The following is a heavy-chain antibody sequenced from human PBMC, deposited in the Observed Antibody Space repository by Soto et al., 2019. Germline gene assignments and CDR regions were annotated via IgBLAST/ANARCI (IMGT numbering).Heavy chain of an antibody. CDR2: INHSGST. D-gene: IGHD3-3*01. J-gene: IGHJ6*02. CDR3: ARVGQTYYDFWSGYYPTYYYYYGMDV. Sequence: PSETLSLTCAVYGGSFSGYYWSWIRQPPGKGLEWIGEINHSGSTNYNPSLKSRATISVDTSKNQFSLKLSSVTAADTAVYYCARVGQTYYDFWSGYYPTYYYYYGMDVWGQGTTVTVSS. CDR1: GGSFSGYY. V-gene: IGHV4-34*01.